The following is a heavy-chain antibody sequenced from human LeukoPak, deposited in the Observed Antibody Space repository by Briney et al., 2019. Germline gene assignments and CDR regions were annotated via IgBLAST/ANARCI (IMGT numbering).Heavy chain of an antibody. CDR1: GYTFTSYG. V-gene: IGHV1-18*04. CDR2: ISAYNGNT. D-gene: IGHD2-2*01. Sequence: GASVKVSCKASGYTFTSYGISWVRQAPGQGLEWMGWISAYNGNTNYAQKLRGRVTMTTDTSTSTAYMVLRSLRSDDTAVYYCARAGQYCSSTSCQHRRYYYGMDVWGKGTTVTVSS. CDR3: ARAGQYCSSTSCQHRRYYYGMDV. J-gene: IGHJ6*04.